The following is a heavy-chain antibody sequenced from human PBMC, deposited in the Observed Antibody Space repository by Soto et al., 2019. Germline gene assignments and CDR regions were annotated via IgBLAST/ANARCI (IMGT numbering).Heavy chain of an antibody. CDR2: IWYDGSNK. J-gene: IGHJ4*02. CDR3: ARDWDNDYDSSLDY. V-gene: IGHV3-33*01. CDR1: GFTFSSYG. D-gene: IGHD3-22*01. Sequence: PGGPLRLFCAASGFTFSSYGMHWVRQAPGKGLEWVAGIWYDGSNKYYADSVKGRFTISRDNSKNRLYLQMNSLRAEDTAVYYCARDWDNDYDSSLDYWGQGTLVTVSS.